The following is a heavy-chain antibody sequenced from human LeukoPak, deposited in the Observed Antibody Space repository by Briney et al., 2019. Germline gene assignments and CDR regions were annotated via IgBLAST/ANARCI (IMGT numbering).Heavy chain of an antibody. CDR2: IYYSGST. Sequence: SETLSLTCTVSGGSVSSGSYYWSWMRQPPGKGLEWIGYIYYSGSTNYNPSLKSRVTISVDTSKNQFSLKLSSVTAADTAVYYCAREGRYCSGGSCYYYYGMDVWGQGTTVTVSS. J-gene: IGHJ6*02. D-gene: IGHD2-15*01. CDR3: AREGRYCSGGSCYYYYGMDV. V-gene: IGHV4-61*01. CDR1: GGSVSSGSYY.